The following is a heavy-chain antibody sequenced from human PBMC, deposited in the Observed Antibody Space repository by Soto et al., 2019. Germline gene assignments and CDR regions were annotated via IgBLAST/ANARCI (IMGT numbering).Heavy chain of an antibody. CDR2: IYISGST. V-gene: IGHV4-4*07. CDR3: ASPSNSVNYEVY. Sequence: SETLSLTCTVSGGSISSYYWSWIRQPAGKGLEWIGRIYISGSTNYNPSLKSRVTMSVDTSKNQFSLKLSSVTAADTAVYSCASPSNSVNYEVYWGQATLVNLSS. J-gene: IGHJ4*02. CDR1: GGSISSYY. D-gene: IGHD4-4*01.